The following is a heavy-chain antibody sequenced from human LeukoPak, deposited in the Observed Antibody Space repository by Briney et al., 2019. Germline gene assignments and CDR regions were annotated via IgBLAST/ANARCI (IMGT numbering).Heavy chain of an antibody. V-gene: IGHV3-30-3*01. CDR1: GFTFSSYW. D-gene: IGHD3-10*01. CDR2: ISYDGSNK. CDR3: ARDVQPYGSPYYYYMDV. Sequence: GGSLRLSCAASGFTFSSYWMHWVRQAPGKGLEWVAVISYDGSNKYYADSVKGRFTISRDNSKNTLYLQMNSLRAEDTAVYYCARDVQPYGSPYYYYMDVWGKGTTVTVSS. J-gene: IGHJ6*03.